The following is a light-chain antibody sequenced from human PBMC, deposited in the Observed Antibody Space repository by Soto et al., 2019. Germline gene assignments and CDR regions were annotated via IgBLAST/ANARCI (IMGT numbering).Light chain of an antibody. J-gene: IGLJ1*01. CDR2: DVT. V-gene: IGLV2-14*03. CDR1: NSDVGGYNY. CDR3: CSYTSVSTYV. Sequence: QSALTQPASVSGSPGQSITISCTGTNSDVGGYNYVSWYQQHPGKAPKLMIYDVTNRPSGVSNRFSGSKSGNTASLTISGLQAEDEADYYCCSYTSVSTYVFGTGIKLTVL.